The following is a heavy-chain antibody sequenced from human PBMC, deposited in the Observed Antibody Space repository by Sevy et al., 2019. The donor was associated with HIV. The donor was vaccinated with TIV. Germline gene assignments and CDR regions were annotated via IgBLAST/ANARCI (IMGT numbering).Heavy chain of an antibody. J-gene: IGHJ6*02. D-gene: IGHD4-17*01. V-gene: IGHV3-11*01. CDR2: ISGSGDDTI. CDR3: ARDHVKDGDLGDYYYYAMDV. Sequence: GGSLRLSCAASGFILSDYYMSWVRQAPGKGLEWVSYISGSGDDTIYYADCVKGLLTIYRDNTKNSLYLQMNSLRAEDTAVYYCARDHVKDGDLGDYYYYAMDVWGQGTTVTVSS. CDR1: GFILSDYY.